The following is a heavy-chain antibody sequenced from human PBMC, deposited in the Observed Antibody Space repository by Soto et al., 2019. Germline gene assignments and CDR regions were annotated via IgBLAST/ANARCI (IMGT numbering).Heavy chain of an antibody. CDR2: ISAYDGNT. D-gene: IGHD3-22*01. V-gene: IGHV1-18*01. CDR1: GYKFTNHG. Sequence: QVQLVQSGAEVKKPGASVRVSCKASGYKFTNHGISWVRQAPGQGLEWMGWISAYDGNTNYAQQLQGRVTMTTDTSTSTAYREVRSLRSDDTAVYYCARDGSSYYYANYFYCMDVWGQGTTVTVSS. J-gene: IGHJ6*02. CDR3: ARDGSSYYYANYFYCMDV.